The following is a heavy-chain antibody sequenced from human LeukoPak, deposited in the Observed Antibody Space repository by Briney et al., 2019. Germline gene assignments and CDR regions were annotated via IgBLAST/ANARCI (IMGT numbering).Heavy chain of an antibody. J-gene: IGHJ6*01. D-gene: IGHD2-2*01. V-gene: IGHV4-59*01. CDR1: GGSISSYY. Sequence: PSETLSLTCTVSGGSISSYYWSWIRQPPGKGLEWIGYIYYSGSTNYNPSLKSRVTISVDTSKNQFSLKLSSVTAADTAVYYCARDSRYCSSTSCYYYYYYGMDVWGKGPRSPSPQ. CDR3: ARDSRYCSSTSCYYYYYYGMDV. CDR2: IYYSGST.